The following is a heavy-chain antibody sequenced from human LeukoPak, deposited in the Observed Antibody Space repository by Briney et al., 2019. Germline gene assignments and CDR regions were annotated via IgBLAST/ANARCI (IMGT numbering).Heavy chain of an antibody. CDR1: GFTFDGYA. Sequence: GGSLRLSCAASGFTFDGYAMFWVRQAPGKGLEWVSGISWDSRNIGYAASVKGRFTTSRDNAKNTLYLQMNSLRAEDTAVYYCAREHPKYYYDSSGYFGTDAFDIWGQGTMVTVSS. J-gene: IGHJ3*02. CDR3: AREHPKYYYDSSGYFGTDAFDI. CDR2: ISWDSRNI. D-gene: IGHD3-22*01. V-gene: IGHV3-9*01.